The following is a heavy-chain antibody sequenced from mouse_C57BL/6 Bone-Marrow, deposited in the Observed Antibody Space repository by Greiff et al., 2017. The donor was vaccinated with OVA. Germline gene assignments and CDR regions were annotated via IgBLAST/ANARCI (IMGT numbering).Heavy chain of an antibody. D-gene: IGHD2-3*01. CDR2: ISYSGST. CDR1: GYSITSGYD. Sequence: VQLQQSGPGMVKPSQSLSLTCTVTGYSITSGYDWHWIRHFPGNKLEWMGYISYSGSTNYNPSLKSRISITHDTSKNHFFLKLNSVTTEDTATYYCARDDGYSYYFDYWGQGTTLTVSS. CDR3: ARDDGYSYYFDY. J-gene: IGHJ2*01. V-gene: IGHV3-1*01.